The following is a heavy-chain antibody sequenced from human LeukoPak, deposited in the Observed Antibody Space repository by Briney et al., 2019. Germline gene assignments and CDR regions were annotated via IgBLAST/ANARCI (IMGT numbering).Heavy chain of an antibody. Sequence: GASVKVSCKASGFTFTSSAMQWVRQARGQRLEWIGWIVVGSGNTNYAQKFQGRVTMTRDTSTSTVYMELSSLRSEDTAVYYCARGCSSSSPYYYYGMDVWGQGTTVTVSS. D-gene: IGHD6-6*01. CDR1: GFTFTSSA. CDR3: ARGCSSSSPYYYYGMDV. CDR2: IVVGSGNT. J-gene: IGHJ6*02. V-gene: IGHV1-58*02.